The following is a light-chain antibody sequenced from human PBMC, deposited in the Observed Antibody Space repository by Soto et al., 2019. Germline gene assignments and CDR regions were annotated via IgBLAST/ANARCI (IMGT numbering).Light chain of an antibody. CDR2: AVS. CDR1: QSISNY. V-gene: IGKV1-39*01. CDR3: QQSYSTART. Sequence: DIQMTQSPSSLSASVGDRVTITCRASQSISNYLNWYQQKPGKAPNLLIYAVSSLRSGVPSRFSGSGSGTDFTLTISSLQPEDFALYYCQQSYSTARTFGQGTKLEIK. J-gene: IGKJ2*01.